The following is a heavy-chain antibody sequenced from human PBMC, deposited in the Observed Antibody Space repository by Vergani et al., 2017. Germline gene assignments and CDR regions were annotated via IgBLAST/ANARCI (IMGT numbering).Heavy chain of an antibody. CDR3: ALAESSNSCINSVCITTEKGSWFDP. J-gene: IGHJ5*02. CDR1: GYTFTYRY. Sequence: QMQLVQSGAEVKKTGSSVKVSCKASGYTFTYRYLHWVRQAPGQALEWMGWITPFNGNTNYAQKFQDRVTITRDRSMSTAYMELSSLRSEDTAMYYCALAESSNSCINSVCITTEKGSWFDPWGQGTLVTVSS. D-gene: IGHD2-2*01. V-gene: IGHV1-45*02. CDR2: ITPFNGNT.